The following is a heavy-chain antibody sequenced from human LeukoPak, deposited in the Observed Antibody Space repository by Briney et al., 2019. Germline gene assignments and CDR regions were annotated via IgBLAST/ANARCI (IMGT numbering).Heavy chain of an antibody. CDR2: IYYSGST. Sequence: SETLSLTCTVSGGSISSYYWSWIRQPPGKGLEWIGYIYYSGSTNYNPSLKSRVTISVDTSKNQFSLKLSSVTAADTAVYYCARGLRRVAAAAGMGFDYWGQGTLVTVSS. V-gene: IGHV4-59*01. CDR3: ARGLRRVAAAAGMGFDY. D-gene: IGHD6-13*01. CDR1: GGSISSYY. J-gene: IGHJ4*02.